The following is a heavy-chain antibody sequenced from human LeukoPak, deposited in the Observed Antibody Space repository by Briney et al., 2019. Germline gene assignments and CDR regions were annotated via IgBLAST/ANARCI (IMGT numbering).Heavy chain of an antibody. CDR1: GFTFISYA. J-gene: IGHJ4*02. Sequence: GGSLRLSCAASGFTFISYAMSWVRQAPGKGLEWVLAISGSGTSTYYADSVKGRFTISRDNSKNTLYLQMNSLRAEDTAVYYCEGTNYYVSSDDYWGQGTLVTVSS. CDR3: EGTNYYVSSDDY. V-gene: IGHV3-23*01. CDR2: ISGSGTST. D-gene: IGHD3-22*01.